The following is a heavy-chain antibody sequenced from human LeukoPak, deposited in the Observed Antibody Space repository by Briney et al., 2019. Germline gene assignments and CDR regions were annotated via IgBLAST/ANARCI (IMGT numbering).Heavy chain of an antibody. CDR2: IIPIFGIA. D-gene: IGHD3-10*01. V-gene: IGHV1-69*04. Sequence: SVKVSCKASRGTFSSYPFCWVRQAPGQGLEWMGRIIPIFGIANYAQKFQGRVTITPDKSTSTAYMEMSSLRSEDTAVYYCARDYIVDGSVHRWFDPWGQGTLVTVSS. CDR1: RGTFSSYP. CDR3: ARDYIVDGSVHRWFDP. J-gene: IGHJ5*02.